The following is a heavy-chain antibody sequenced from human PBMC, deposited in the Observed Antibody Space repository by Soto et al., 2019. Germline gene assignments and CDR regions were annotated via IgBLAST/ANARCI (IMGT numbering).Heavy chain of an antibody. Sequence: GGSLRLSCAASGFTFSSYAMSWVRQAPGKGLEWVSAISGSGGSTYYADSVKGRFTISRDNSKNTLYLQMNSLRAEDTAVYYCAKESGKQQLVHRRLYYFDYWGQGTLVTVSS. J-gene: IGHJ4*02. CDR2: ISGSGGST. CDR1: GFTFSSYA. CDR3: AKESGKQQLVHRRLYYFDY. V-gene: IGHV3-23*01. D-gene: IGHD6-13*01.